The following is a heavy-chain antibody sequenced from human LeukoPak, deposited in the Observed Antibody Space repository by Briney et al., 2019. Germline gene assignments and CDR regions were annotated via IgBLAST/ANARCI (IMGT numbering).Heavy chain of an antibody. D-gene: IGHD2-21*02. CDR3: AKDHVVVTAILGP. CDR2: ISGSGGST. J-gene: IGHJ5*02. Sequence: GGSLRLSCAASGFTFSSYAMSWVRQAPGRGLEWVSAISGSGGSTYYADSVKGRFTISRANSKNTLYLQMNSLRAEDTAVYYCAKDHVVVTAILGPWGQGTLVTVSS. CDR1: GFTFSSYA. V-gene: IGHV3-23*01.